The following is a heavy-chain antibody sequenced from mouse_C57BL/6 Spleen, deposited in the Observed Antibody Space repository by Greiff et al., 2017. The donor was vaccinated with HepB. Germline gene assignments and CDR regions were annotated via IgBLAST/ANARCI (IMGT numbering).Heavy chain of an antibody. D-gene: IGHD3-2*02. CDR2: IYPGDGDT. CDR3: ARKEGQLRLRGLAY. CDR1: GYAFSSYW. Sequence: QVQLQQSGAELVKPGASVKISCKASGYAFSSYWMNWVKQRPGKGLEWIGQIYPGDGDTNYNGKFKGKATLTADKSSSTAYMQLSSLTSEDSAVYFCARKEGQLRLRGLAYWGQGTLVTVSA. J-gene: IGHJ3*01. V-gene: IGHV1-80*01.